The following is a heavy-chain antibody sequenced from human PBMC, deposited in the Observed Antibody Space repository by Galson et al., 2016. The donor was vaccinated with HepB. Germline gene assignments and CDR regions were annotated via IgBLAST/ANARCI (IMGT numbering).Heavy chain of an antibody. Sequence: SVKVSCEASVGSLSSYLVTWLRQAPGQGLQWLGGIIPTFGAVKYAEKFQGRITITADTSTNTVYLGLTSLRSDDTAVYFCARGPYSDTSFYDFWGQGTLVTVSS. CDR2: IIPTFGAV. CDR1: VGSLSSYL. V-gene: IGHV1-69*06. D-gene: IGHD2-21*01. J-gene: IGHJ4*02. CDR3: ARGPYSDTSFYDF.